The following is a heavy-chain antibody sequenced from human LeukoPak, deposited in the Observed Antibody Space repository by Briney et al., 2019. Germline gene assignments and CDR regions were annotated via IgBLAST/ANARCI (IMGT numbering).Heavy chain of an antibody. CDR3: ARDHLSSGYYYRVLWPIDY. D-gene: IGHD3-22*01. CDR1: GFTFSSYA. V-gene: IGHV3-30-3*01. Sequence: GRSLRLSCAASGFTFSSYAMHWVRQAPGKGLEWVAVISYDGSNKYYADSVKGRLTISRDNSKNTLYLQMNSLRAEDTAVYYCARDHLSSGYYYRVLWPIDYWGQGTLVTVSS. CDR2: ISYDGSNK. J-gene: IGHJ4*02.